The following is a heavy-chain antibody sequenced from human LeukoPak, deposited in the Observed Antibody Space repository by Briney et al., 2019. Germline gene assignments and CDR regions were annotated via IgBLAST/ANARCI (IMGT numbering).Heavy chain of an antibody. D-gene: IGHD3-22*01. CDR3: ASTYDRSGYPDAFDI. CDR1: GFTFSNYE. J-gene: IGHJ3*02. Sequence: PGGSLRLSCAASGFTFSNYEMNWVRQAPGKGLEWVSYISSSGSTIYYADSVKGRFTISRDNAKNSLYLQMNRLRAEDTALYYFASTYDRSGYPDAFDIWGQGTVVTVSS. CDR2: ISSSGSTI. V-gene: IGHV3-48*03.